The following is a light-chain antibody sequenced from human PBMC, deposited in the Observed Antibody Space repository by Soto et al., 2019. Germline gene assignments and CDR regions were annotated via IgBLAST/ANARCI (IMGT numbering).Light chain of an antibody. CDR3: HQYVTSPLT. CDR2: GAS. Sequence: EIVLRQSPGTLSLSPGESTTLSCRASQSVGRNFLAWYQQKPGRAPRLLIHGASNRATGIPDRFSGSGSETDFTLTISRLEPEDFAVYYCHQYVTSPLTFGGGTKVEIK. J-gene: IGKJ4*01. CDR1: QSVGRNF. V-gene: IGKV3-20*01.